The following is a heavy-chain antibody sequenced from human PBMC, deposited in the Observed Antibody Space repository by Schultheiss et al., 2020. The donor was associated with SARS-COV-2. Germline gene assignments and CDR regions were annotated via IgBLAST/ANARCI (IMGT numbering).Heavy chain of an antibody. CDR2: IYYSGST. V-gene: IGHV4-4*02. J-gene: IGHJ4*02. D-gene: IGHD6-13*01. CDR1: GGSISSSNW. CDR3: AREDSSTWFYYFDH. Sequence: SETLSLTCAVSGGSISSSNWWSWVRQPPGKGLEWIGYIYYSGSTNNNPSLKSRVTVSVDTSKNQFSLKLTSVTAADTAVYYCAREDSSTWFYYFDHWGRGTLVTVSS.